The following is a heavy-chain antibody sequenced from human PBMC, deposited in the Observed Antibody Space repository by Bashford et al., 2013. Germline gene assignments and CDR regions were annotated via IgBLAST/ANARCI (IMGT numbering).Heavy chain of an antibody. V-gene: IGHV3-30-3*01. CDR3: TRDLATISPAVEYYYYYYGMDV. Sequence: VRQAPGKGPEWVAIISYDGGNQYYSQSVQGRFSISRDNSKNTLYLQMNSLRAEDTALYYCTRDLATISPAVEYYYYYYGMDVWGQGTTVTVSS. CDR2: ISYDGGNQ. J-gene: IGHJ6*02. D-gene: IGHD5-12*01.